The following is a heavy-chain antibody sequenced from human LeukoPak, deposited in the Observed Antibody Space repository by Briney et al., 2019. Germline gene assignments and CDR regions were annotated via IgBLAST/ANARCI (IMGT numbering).Heavy chain of an antibody. CDR3: AKDWYYDYVYRGSFDY. CDR2: ISYDGSNK. Sequence: AGGSLRLSCAASGFTFSSYGMHWVRQAPGKGLEWVAVISYDGSNKYYADSVKGRFTISRDNSKNTLYLQMNSLRAEDTAVYYCAKDWYYDYVYRGSFDYWGQGTLVTVSS. V-gene: IGHV3-30*18. D-gene: IGHD3-16*01. CDR1: GFTFSSYG. J-gene: IGHJ4*02.